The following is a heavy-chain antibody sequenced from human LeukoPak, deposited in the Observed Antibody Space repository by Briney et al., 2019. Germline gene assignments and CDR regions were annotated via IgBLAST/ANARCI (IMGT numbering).Heavy chain of an antibody. CDR1: GGSISSSSYY. Sequence: PSETLSLTCTVSGGSISSSSYYWGWIRQPPGKGLEWIGSIYYSGSTYYNPSLKSRVTISVDTSKNQFSLKLSSVTAADTAVYYCAREGMTTVTSLFDYWGQGTLVTVSS. CDR3: AREGMTTVTSLFDY. D-gene: IGHD4-17*01. CDR2: IYYSGST. V-gene: IGHV4-39*02. J-gene: IGHJ4*02.